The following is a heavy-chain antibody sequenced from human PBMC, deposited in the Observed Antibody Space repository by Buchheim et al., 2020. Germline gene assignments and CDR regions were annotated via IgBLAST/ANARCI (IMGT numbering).Heavy chain of an antibody. CDR3: ARDLARGITFGGTLGY. CDR2: ISYDGSNK. J-gene: IGHJ4*02. D-gene: IGHD3-16*01. CDR1: GFTFSSYA. V-gene: IGHV3-30-3*01. Sequence: QVQLVESGGGVVQPGRSLRLSCAASGFTFSSYAMHWVRQAPGKGLEWVAVISYDGSNKYYADSVKGRFTISRDNSKNTLYLQMNSLRAEDTAVYYCARDLARGITFGGTLGYWGQGTL.